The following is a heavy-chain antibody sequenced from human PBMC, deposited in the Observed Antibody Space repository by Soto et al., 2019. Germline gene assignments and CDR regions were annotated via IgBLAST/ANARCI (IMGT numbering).Heavy chain of an antibody. CDR2: ISYDEINK. J-gene: IGHJ4*02. Sequence: KGREWVAIISYDEINKYYAGAVKGRFTISRDKSKNTLYLQMNSMRAEDTAVYYCAKSVYTWKDGFLDYSGQGILGSVSS. D-gene: IGHD1-1*01. CDR3: AKSVYTWKDGFLDY. V-gene: IGHV3-30*18.